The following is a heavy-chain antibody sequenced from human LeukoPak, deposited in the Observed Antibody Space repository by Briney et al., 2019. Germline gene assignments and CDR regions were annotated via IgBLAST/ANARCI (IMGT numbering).Heavy chain of an antibody. CDR1: GYTFTTYG. CDR2: ISAYNGNT. D-gene: IGHD3-22*01. CDR3: ARDPPYYYDSSGYYSIFEY. V-gene: IGHV1-18*01. J-gene: IGHJ4*02. Sequence: ASVKVSCKASGYTFTTYGISWVRQAPGQGLEWMGWISAYNGNTNYAQKLQDRVTMTTDTSTSTAYMELRSLRSDDTAVYYCARDPPYYYDSSGYYSIFEYWGQGTLVTVSS.